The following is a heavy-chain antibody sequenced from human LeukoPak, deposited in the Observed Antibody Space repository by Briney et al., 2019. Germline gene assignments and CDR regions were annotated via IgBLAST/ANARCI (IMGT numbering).Heavy chain of an antibody. CDR3: ARDRITMVRGGTSPDY. Sequence: GRSLRLSCATSGFTFSSYAMHWVRQAPGKGLEWVAVISYDGSNKYYADSVKGRFTISRDNSKNTLYLQMNSLRAEDTAVYYCARDRITMVRGGTSPDYWGQGTTVTVSS. D-gene: IGHD3-10*01. CDR1: GFTFSSYA. V-gene: IGHV3-30*04. J-gene: IGHJ4*02. CDR2: ISYDGSNK.